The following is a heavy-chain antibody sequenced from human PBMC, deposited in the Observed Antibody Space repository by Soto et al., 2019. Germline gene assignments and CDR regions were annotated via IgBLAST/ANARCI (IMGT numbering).Heavy chain of an antibody. J-gene: IGHJ5*02. Sequence: GGSLRLSCAASGFTFSSYGMLWVRQAPGKGLEWVAVIWYDGSNKYYADSVKGRFTISRDNSKNTLYLQMNSLRAEDTAVYYCARTDSGNYLGWFDPWGQGTLVTVSS. CDR3: ARTDSGNYLGWFDP. V-gene: IGHV3-33*01. CDR2: IWYDGSNK. CDR1: GFTFSSYG. D-gene: IGHD1-26*01.